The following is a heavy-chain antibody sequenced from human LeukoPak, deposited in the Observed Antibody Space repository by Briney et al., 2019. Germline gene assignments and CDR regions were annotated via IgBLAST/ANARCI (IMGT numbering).Heavy chain of an antibody. V-gene: IGHV4-34*01. CDR3: ARGRGHATGY. D-gene: IGHD2-15*01. CDR1: GGSFSGYY. Sequence: PSETLSLTCAVYGGSFSGYYWSWIRQPPGKGLEWIGEINHSGSTNYNPSLKSRVTISVDTSKNQFSLKLSSVTAADTAVYYCARGRGHATGYWGQGTLVTVSS. CDR2: INHSGST. J-gene: IGHJ4*02.